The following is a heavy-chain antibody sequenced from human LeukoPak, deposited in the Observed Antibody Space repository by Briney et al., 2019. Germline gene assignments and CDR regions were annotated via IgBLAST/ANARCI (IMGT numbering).Heavy chain of an antibody. D-gene: IGHD3-22*01. CDR3: AREPNYYDSSGYYYVFDY. CDR2: ISAYNGNT. CDR1: GYTFTSYG. Sequence: GASVKVSCKASGYTFTSYGISWVRQAPGQRLEWMGWISAYNGNTNCAQKLQGRVTMTTDTSTSTAYMELRSLRSDDTAVCYCAREPNYYDSSGYYYVFDYWGQGTLVTVSS. J-gene: IGHJ4*02. V-gene: IGHV1-18*01.